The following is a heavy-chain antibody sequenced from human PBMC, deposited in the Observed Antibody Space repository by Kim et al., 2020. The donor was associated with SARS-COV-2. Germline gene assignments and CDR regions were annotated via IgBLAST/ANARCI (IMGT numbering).Heavy chain of an antibody. V-gene: IGHV3-74*01. J-gene: IGHJ6*02. CDR1: GFTFSSYW. Sequence: GGSLRLSCAASGFTFSSYWVNWVRQAPGKGLLWVSRLNGDGSDTNYVDSVKGRFTISRDNAKNTLHLEMKSLRVDDTAVYYCARGTFASGVDLWGQGTTVTVSS. CDR3: ARGTFASGVDL. CDR2: LNGDGSDT.